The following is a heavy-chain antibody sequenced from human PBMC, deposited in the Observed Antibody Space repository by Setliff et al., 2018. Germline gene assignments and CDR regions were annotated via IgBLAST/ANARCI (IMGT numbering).Heavy chain of an antibody. Sequence: ASVKVSCKASGGTFSSYAISWVRQAPGQGLEWMGWMNPNSGNTGYAQKFQGRVTMTRNTSISTAYMELSSLRSEDTAVYYCARDPRIAAAGHVDYWGQGTLVTVSS. CDR3: ARDPRIAAAGHVDY. D-gene: IGHD6-13*01. CDR1: GGTFSSYA. V-gene: IGHV1-8*02. CDR2: MNPNSGNT. J-gene: IGHJ4*02.